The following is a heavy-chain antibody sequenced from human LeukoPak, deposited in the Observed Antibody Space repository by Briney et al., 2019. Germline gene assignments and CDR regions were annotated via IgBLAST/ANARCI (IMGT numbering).Heavy chain of an antibody. D-gene: IGHD6-13*01. CDR3: ARRDSTSSIDY. CDR1: GYSFTNHW. CDR2: IYPSDSET. J-gene: IGHJ4*02. V-gene: IGHV5-51*01. Sequence: GESLKISCKGSGYSFTNHWIAWVRQMPGRGLEWMGIIYPSDSETRYSPSFQGQVTISADKSINTAYLQWSSLKASDTAIYYCARRDSTSSIDYWGQGILVTVSS.